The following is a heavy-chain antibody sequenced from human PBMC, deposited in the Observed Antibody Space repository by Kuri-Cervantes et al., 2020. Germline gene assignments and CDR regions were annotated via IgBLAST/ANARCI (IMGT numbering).Heavy chain of an antibody. CDR2: IIPIFGTT. Sequence: SVKVSCKASGGTFSSYAISWVRQAPGQGLEWMGGIIPIFGTTNYAQKFQGRVTITADKSTSTGYMELSSLRSEDTAVYYCARDRNGGKGHWFDYWGQGTLVTVSS. J-gene: IGHJ4*02. D-gene: IGHD4-23*01. CDR3: ARDRNGGKGHWFDY. CDR1: GGTFSSYA. V-gene: IGHV1-69*06.